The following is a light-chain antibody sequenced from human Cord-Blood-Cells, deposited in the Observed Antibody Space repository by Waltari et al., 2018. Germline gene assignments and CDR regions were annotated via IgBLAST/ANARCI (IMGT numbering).Light chain of an antibody. CDR3: SSYTSSSTVV. CDR2: EVS. Sequence: QSALTQPASVSGSPGQSITISRTGTSRDVGGYNYVSCYQQHPGKAPKLMIYEVSHRPSGVSNRFSGSKSGNTASLTTSGLQAEDEADYYCSSYTSSSTVVFGGGTKLTVL. V-gene: IGLV2-14*01. J-gene: IGLJ2*01. CDR1: SRDVGGYNY.